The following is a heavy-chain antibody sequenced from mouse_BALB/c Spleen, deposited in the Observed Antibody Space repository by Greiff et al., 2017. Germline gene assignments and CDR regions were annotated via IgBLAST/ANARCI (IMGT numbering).Heavy chain of an antibody. V-gene: IGHV14-3*02. D-gene: IGHD2-2*01. CDR2: IDPANGNT. CDR3: ARGSTMVTTGGYYYAMDY. CDR1: GFNIKDTY. J-gene: IGHJ4*01. Sequence: VQLQQSGAELVKPGASVKLSCTASGFNIKDTYMHWVKQRPEQGLEWIGRIDPANGNTKYDPKFQGKATITADTSSNTAYLQLSSLTSEDTAVYYCARGSTMVTTGGYYYAMDYGGQGTSVTVSS.